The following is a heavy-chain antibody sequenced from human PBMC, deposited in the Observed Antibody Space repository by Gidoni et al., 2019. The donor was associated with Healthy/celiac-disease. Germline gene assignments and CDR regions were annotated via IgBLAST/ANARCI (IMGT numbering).Heavy chain of an antibody. D-gene: IGHD6-13*01. CDR3: AKDQGSSSWGVDY. Sequence: EVQLLASGGGLVQPGGSMSLSCAASGFTFSSYAMSWVRQAPGKGLEWVSAISGSGGSTYYADSVKGRFTISRDNSKNTLYLQMNSLRAEDTAVYYCAKDQGSSSWGVDYWGQGTLVTVSS. CDR1: GFTFSSYA. V-gene: IGHV3-23*01. CDR2: ISGSGGST. J-gene: IGHJ4*02.